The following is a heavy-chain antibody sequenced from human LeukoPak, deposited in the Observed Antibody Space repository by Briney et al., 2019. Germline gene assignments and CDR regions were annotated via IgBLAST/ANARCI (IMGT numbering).Heavy chain of an antibody. Sequence: PGGSLRLSCATSGFTFSSYAMSWVRQAPGKGLEWVSAISGSGGSTYYADSVKGRFTISRDNSKNTLYLQMNSLRAEDTAVYYCAKEAAGLLYYYYGMDVWGQGTTVTVSS. CDR2: ISGSGGST. V-gene: IGHV3-23*01. J-gene: IGHJ6*02. CDR1: GFTFSSYA. D-gene: IGHD2-21*02. CDR3: AKEAAGLLYYYYGMDV.